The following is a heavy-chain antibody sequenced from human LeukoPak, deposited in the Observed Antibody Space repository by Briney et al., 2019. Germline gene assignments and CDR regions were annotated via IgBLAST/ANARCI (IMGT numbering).Heavy chain of an antibody. D-gene: IGHD3-16*02. Sequence: GASVKVSCKASGYAFIGYYIHWVRQAPGQGLEWLGSIFPNTGDTRYAQKFQGRVTMTRDTSISTASMELRRLKSDDSVVYYCARDSGWGNYRSVDYFDYWGQGTLVTVSS. V-gene: IGHV1-2*05. CDR3: ARDSGWGNYRSVDYFDY. CDR1: GYAFIGYY. CDR2: IFPNTGDT. J-gene: IGHJ4*02.